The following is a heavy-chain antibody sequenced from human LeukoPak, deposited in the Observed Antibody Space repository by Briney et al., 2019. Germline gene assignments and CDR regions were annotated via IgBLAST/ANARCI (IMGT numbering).Heavy chain of an antibody. V-gene: IGHV4-34*01. Sequence: PSETLSLTCAVYGGSFSGYYWSWIRQPPGKGLEWIGEINHSGSTNCNPSLKSRVTISVDTSKNQFSLKLSSVTAADTAVYYCARRSVRGVIPSWGQGTLVTVSS. CDR3: ARRSVRGVIPS. CDR1: GGSFSGYY. CDR2: INHSGST. J-gene: IGHJ5*02. D-gene: IGHD3-10*01.